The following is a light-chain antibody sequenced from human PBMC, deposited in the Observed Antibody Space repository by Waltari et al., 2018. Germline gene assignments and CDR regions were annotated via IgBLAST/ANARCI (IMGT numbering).Light chain of an antibody. CDR1: QSLLHDDAYNY. Sequence: DFVMTQSPLSLPVTPGEPASLPCRSSQSLLHDDAYNYFDWYVQKPGQSPQLLIYLGSNRASGVPDRFSGSGSGTDFTLKISRVEAEDVGVYYCMQVLRTPVTFGQGTRLEIK. J-gene: IGKJ5*01. V-gene: IGKV2-28*01. CDR2: LGS. CDR3: MQVLRTPVT.